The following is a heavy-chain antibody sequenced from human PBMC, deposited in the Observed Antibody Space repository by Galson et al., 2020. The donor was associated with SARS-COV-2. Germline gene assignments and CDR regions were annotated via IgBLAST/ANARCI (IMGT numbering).Heavy chain of an antibody. CDR3: ARVELGIVVVPAAAPFAFDI. CDR2: IYYSGST. J-gene: IGHJ3*02. Sequence: SETLSLTCTVSGGSISSSSYYWGWIRQPPGKGLEWIGSIYYSGSTYYNPSLKSRVTISVDTSKNQFSLKLSSVTAADTAVYYCARVELGIVVVPAAAPFAFDIWGQGTMVTVSS. D-gene: IGHD2-2*03. V-gene: IGHV4-39*07. CDR1: GGSISSSSYY.